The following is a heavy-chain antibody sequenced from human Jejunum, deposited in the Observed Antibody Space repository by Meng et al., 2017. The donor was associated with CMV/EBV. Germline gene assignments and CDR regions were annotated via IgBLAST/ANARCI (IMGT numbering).Heavy chain of an antibody. CDR2: VYSSGSA. Sequence: VSVDSIRSHYWSWLRQPPGKGLEWMGYVYSSGSATYSPSLRSRITISVDTSKNQVSLNLRSVTAADTAMYFCARGIGHASNNSHDYWGQGTLVTVSS. CDR1: VDSIRSHY. CDR3: ARGIGHASNNSHDY. V-gene: IGHV4-59*11. J-gene: IGHJ4*02. D-gene: IGHD1-1*01.